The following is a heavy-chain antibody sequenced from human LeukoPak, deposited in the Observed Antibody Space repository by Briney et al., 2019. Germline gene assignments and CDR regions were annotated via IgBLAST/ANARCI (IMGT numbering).Heavy chain of an antibody. CDR2: TSSSDAGK. CDR1: GFTFSSYE. J-gene: IGHJ4*02. V-gene: IGHV3-23*01. CDR3: AKAPVTSCRGAFCYPFDS. D-gene: IGHD2-15*01. Sequence: TGGSLRLSCAASGFTFSSYEMNWVRRAPGKGLEWVSATSSSDAGKYYADSVRGRFTISRDNSRNTMYLQMNSLRVEDAAVYYCAKAPVTSCRGAFCYPFDSWGQGTLVTVSS.